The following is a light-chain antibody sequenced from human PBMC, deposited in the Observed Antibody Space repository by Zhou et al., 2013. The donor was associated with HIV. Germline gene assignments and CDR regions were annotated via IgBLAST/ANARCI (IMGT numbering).Light chain of an antibody. J-gene: IGKJ4*01. CDR1: QSVSRY. Sequence: EIVLTQSPATLSLSPGERATLSCRASQSVSRYLAWYQQKPGQAPRLLIYDASNRATGIPARFSGSGSGADFTLTISSLEAEDFAVYFCQQYGNFPGVTFGGGTKVE. CDR2: DAS. V-gene: IGKV3-11*01. CDR3: QQYGNFPGVT.